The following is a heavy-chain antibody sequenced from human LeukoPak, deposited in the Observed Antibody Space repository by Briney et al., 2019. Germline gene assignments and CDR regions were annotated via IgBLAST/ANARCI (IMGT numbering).Heavy chain of an antibody. CDR3: ARLVGAPNWFDP. V-gene: IGHV4-39*07. J-gene: IGHJ5*02. CDR2: IYYSGTT. CDR1: GGSISSSPYY. D-gene: IGHD1-26*01. Sequence: SETLSLTCTVSGGSISSSPYYWGWIRQPPGKGLEWIGSIYYSGTTHYNPSLESRVTISVDTSKNQFSLKLSSVTAADTAVYYCARLVGAPNWFDPWGQGTLVTVSS.